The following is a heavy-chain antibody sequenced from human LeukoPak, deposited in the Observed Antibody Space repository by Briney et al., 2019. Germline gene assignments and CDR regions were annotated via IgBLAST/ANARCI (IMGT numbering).Heavy chain of an antibody. CDR2: IYHSGST. D-gene: IGHD4-17*01. CDR1: GGSISSSSYY. V-gene: IGHV4-39*01. J-gene: IGHJ4*02. CDR3: ARNGTVTVSGTKFNYFDY. Sequence: SETLSLTCTGSGGSISSSSYYWGWIRQPPGKGLEWTGSIYHSGSTHYNPSLKSRLTIFVDTSKNQFSLKVNSVTAADTAVYYCARNGTVTVSGTKFNYFDYWGQGTLVTVSS.